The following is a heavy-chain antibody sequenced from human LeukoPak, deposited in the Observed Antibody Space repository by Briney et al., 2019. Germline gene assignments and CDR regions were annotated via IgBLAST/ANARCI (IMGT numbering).Heavy chain of an antibody. D-gene: IGHD3-22*01. CDR2: IYYSGST. J-gene: IGHJ3*02. CDR3: ARGAHNRGEWLLLRRTKKNAFDI. CDR1: GGSISSYY. Sequence: SETLSLTCTVSGGSISSYYWSWIRQPPGKGLEWIGYIYYSGSTNYNPSLKSRVTISVDTSKNQFSLKLSSVTAADTAVYYCARGAHNRGEWLLLRRTKKNAFDIWGHGTMVTVSS. V-gene: IGHV4-59*01.